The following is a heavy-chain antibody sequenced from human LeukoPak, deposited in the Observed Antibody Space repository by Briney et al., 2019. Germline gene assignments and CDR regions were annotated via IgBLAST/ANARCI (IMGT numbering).Heavy chain of an antibody. D-gene: IGHD2-8*02. CDR1: GGSFRGYY. J-gene: IGHJ3*01. CDR3: ARSRLWPTGTFDV. V-gene: IGHV4-34*01. CDR2: INHSGST. Sequence: SETLSLTCGVIGGSFRGYYWSWIRQSPGKGLEWIGEINHSGSTNYSTSLKSRVTISVDTSKNQFSLKLFSPTAADTAVYFCARSRLWPTGTFDVWDQGAMVTVSS.